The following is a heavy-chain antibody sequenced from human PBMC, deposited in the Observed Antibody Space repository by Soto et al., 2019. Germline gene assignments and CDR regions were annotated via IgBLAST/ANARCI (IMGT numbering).Heavy chain of an antibody. CDR2: LSDSGGSI. D-gene: IGHD6-13*01. Sequence: ASGVNISSHARPRVRQNKGKGLEWVSGLSDSGGSIYYADSVKGRFTISRDNSMNTLYLQMNTLRAEDTAIYYCAKVSSSWYAGFFDLWGQGTLVTVSS. V-gene: IGHV3-23*01. J-gene: IGHJ4*02. CDR3: AKVSSSWYAGFFDL. CDR1: GVNISSHA.